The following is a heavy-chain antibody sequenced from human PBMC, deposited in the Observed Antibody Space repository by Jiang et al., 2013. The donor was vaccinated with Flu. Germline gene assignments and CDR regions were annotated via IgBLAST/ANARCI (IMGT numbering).Heavy chain of an antibody. D-gene: IGHD2-2*03. CDR3: AREDGYCSSTSCYSVSVY. CDR2: IIPIFGTA. Sequence: GAEVKKPGSSVKVSCKASGGTFSSYAISWVRQAPGQGLEWMGGIIPIFGTANYAQKFRGRVTITADKSTSTAYMELSSLRSEDTAVYYCAREDGYCSSTSCYSVSVYWGQGTLVSVSS. V-gene: IGHV1-69*06. CDR1: GGTFSSYA. J-gene: IGHJ4*02.